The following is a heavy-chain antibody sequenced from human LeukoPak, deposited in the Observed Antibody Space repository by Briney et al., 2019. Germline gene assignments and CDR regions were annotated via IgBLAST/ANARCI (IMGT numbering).Heavy chain of an antibody. CDR3: ARDSFSGTTYKPLFDY. V-gene: IGHV3-48*02. CDR2: ISSSSSDI. Sequence: GGSLRLSCVASGFTFSTNSMNWVRQAPGKGLEWVSYISSSSSDIKYADSVKGRFTISRDNAKNSLYLQVNSLRDEDTAVYYCARDSFSGTTYKPLFDYWGQGTLVTVSS. CDR1: GFTFSTNS. J-gene: IGHJ4*02. D-gene: IGHD3-10*01.